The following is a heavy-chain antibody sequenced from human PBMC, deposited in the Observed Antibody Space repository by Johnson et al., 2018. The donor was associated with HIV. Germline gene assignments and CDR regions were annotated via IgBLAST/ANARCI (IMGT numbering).Heavy chain of an antibody. CDR1: GFTFSSYW. CDR2: IKQDGSEK. V-gene: IGHV3-7*01. CDR3: VRDADDAFDV. J-gene: IGHJ3*01. Sequence: AQLVESGGGLVQPGGSLRLSCAASGFTFSSYWMSWVRQAPGKGLEWVANIKQDGSEKYYVDSVKGRFTISRDNAENTLYLQMNSLRVEDTAVYYCVRDADDAFDVWGQGTMVTVSS.